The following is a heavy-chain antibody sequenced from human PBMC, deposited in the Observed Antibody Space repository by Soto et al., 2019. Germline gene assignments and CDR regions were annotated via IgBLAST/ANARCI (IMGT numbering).Heavy chain of an antibody. CDR3: ARGSDLRYFDWLLEP. D-gene: IGHD3-9*01. Sequence: GGSLRLSCAASGFTFSSYGTHWVRQAPGKGLEWVAVIWYDGSNKYYADSVNGRFTISRDNSKNTLYLPMNSLRAEDTAVYYCARGSDLRYFDWLLEPWGQGTLVTVSS. CDR1: GFTFSSYG. CDR2: IWYDGSNK. J-gene: IGHJ5*02. V-gene: IGHV3-33*01.